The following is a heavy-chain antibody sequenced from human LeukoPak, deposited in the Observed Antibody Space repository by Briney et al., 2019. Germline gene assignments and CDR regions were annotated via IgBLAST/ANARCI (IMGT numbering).Heavy chain of an antibody. J-gene: IGHJ4*02. D-gene: IGHD3-22*01. Sequence: GASVTVSCKASGYTFTGYYMHWVRQAPGQGLEWMGWINPNSGGTNYAQKFQGRVTMTRDTSISTAYMELSRLRSDDTAVYYCARGTYYYDSSGYYWHYWGQGTLVTVSS. CDR1: GYTFTGYY. V-gene: IGHV1-2*02. CDR2: INPNSGGT. CDR3: ARGTYYYDSSGYYWHY.